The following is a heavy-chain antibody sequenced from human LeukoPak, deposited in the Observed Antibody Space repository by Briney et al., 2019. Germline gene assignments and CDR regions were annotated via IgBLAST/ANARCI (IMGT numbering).Heavy chain of an antibody. CDR1: GYTFTSYY. V-gene: IGHV1-46*01. Sequence: ASVKVSCKASGYTFTSYYMHWVRQAPGQGLEWMGIINPSGGSPTYAQKFQGRVTMTSDTFTTTVYMELSSLRSEDTAVYYCARDPGNTGSSELAYWGQGTLVTVSS. D-gene: IGHD1-26*01. J-gene: IGHJ4*02. CDR2: INPSGGSP. CDR3: ARDPGNTGSSELAY.